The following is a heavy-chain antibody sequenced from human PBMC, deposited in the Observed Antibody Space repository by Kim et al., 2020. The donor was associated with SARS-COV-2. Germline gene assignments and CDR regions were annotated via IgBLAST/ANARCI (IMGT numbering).Heavy chain of an antibody. V-gene: IGHV4-34*01. Sequence: SLKSRGTLSVDTSKNQFSLKLSSVTAADTAVYYCARFVATIFGMGSGFDYWGQGTLVTVSS. J-gene: IGHJ4*02. CDR3: ARFVATIFGMGSGFDY. D-gene: IGHD5-12*01.